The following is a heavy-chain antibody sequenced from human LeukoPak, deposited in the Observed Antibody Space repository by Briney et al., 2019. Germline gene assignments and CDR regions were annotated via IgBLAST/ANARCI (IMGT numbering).Heavy chain of an antibody. V-gene: IGHV4-34*01. CDR3: ARLMLANGQTEFDY. CDR2: INHSGST. D-gene: IGHD2-21*02. CDR1: GGSFSGYY. J-gene: IGHJ4*02. Sequence: SETLSLTCAVYGGSFSGYYWSWIRQPPGKGLEWIGEINHSGSTNYNPSLKSRVTISVDTSKNQFSLKLSSVTAADTAVYYCARLMLANGQTEFDYWGQGTLVTVSS.